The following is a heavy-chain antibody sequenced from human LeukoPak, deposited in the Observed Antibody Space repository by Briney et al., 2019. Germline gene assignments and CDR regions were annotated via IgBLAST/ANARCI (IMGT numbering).Heavy chain of an antibody. Sequence: GGSLRLSCAASGFTFSSYAMHWVRQAPGKGLEYVSAISSNGGSTYYANSVKGRFTISRDNSKNTLYLQMGSLRAEDTAVYYCAKDGSTVAAAGDYYYYMDVWGKGTTVTVSS. V-gene: IGHV3-64*01. CDR1: GFTFSSYA. J-gene: IGHJ6*03. D-gene: IGHD6-13*01. CDR2: ISSNGGST. CDR3: AKDGSTVAAAGDYYYYMDV.